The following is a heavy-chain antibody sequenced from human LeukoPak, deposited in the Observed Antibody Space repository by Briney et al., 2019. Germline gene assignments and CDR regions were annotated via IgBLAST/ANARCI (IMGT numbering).Heavy chain of an antibody. D-gene: IGHD1-26*01. CDR3: ARDRATTTEGFDY. Sequence: SETLPLTCSVSGYSISSDYYWGWIRQPPGKGLEWIGSIYHSGNTYYNPSLKSRITISVDTSKSRFSLSLGSVTAADTAIYYCARDRATTTEGFDYWGQGTLVTVSS. CDR1: GYSISSDYY. J-gene: IGHJ4*02. V-gene: IGHV4-38-2*02. CDR2: IYHSGNT.